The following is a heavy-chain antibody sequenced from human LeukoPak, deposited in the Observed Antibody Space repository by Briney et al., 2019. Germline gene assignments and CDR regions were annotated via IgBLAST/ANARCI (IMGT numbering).Heavy chain of an antibody. V-gene: IGHV3-48*03. CDR1: GFTFSSYE. Sequence: GGSLRLSCAATGFTFSSYEMNWVRQAPGKGLEWVSCISSSGSTIYYADSVKGRFTISRDNARNSLYLQMNSLRAEDTAVYYCAHDSSGSTFDYWGQGTLVTVSS. CDR2: ISSSGSTI. D-gene: IGHD3-22*01. CDR3: AHDSSGSTFDY. J-gene: IGHJ4*02.